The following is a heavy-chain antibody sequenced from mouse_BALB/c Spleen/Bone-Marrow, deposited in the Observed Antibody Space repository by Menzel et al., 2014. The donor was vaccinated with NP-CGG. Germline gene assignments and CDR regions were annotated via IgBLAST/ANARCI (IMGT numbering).Heavy chain of an antibody. V-gene: IGHV1S135*01. J-gene: IGHJ1*01. Sequence: EVKLQESGPELEKPGASVKISCKASGYSFTGYNMNWVKQTNGKSLEWIGNIDPYYDGTNYNQKFKGKATLTVDKSSSTAYIHLTSLTSEDSAVYFCARGMITTSYWYFDVWGAGTTVTVSS. D-gene: IGHD2-1*01. CDR1: GYSFTGYN. CDR2: IDPYYDGT. CDR3: ARGMITTSYWYFDV.